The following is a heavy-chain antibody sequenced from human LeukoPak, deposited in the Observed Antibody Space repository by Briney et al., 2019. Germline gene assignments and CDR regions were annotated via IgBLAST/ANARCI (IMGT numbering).Heavy chain of an antibody. Sequence: GGSLRLSCAASGFTFSSYAMSWVRQAPGKGLEWVSAISGSGGSTYYADSAKGRFTISRDNSKNTLYLQMNSLRAEDTAVYYCAKDTPNIVVVPAATFDYWGQGTLVTVSS. CDR3: AKDTPNIVVVPAATFDY. D-gene: IGHD2-2*01. CDR1: GFTFSSYA. V-gene: IGHV3-23*01. J-gene: IGHJ4*02. CDR2: ISGSGGST.